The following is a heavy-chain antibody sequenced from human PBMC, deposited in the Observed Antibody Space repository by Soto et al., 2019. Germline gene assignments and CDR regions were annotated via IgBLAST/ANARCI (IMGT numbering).Heavy chain of an antibody. CDR1: GYTFTSYY. D-gene: IGHD3-22*01. CDR3: ARVPSYDSSGYNYYYYGMDV. CDR2: INPSGGST. J-gene: IGHJ6*02. Sequence: ASVKVSCKASGYTFTSYYMHWVRQAPGQGLEWMGIINPSGGSTSYAQKFQGRVTMTRDTSTSTVYMELSSLRSEDTAAYYCARVPSYDSSGYNYYYYGMDVWGRGTTVTVSS. V-gene: IGHV1-46*01.